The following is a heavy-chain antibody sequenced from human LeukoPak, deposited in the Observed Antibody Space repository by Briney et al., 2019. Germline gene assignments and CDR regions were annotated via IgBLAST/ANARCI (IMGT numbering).Heavy chain of an antibody. D-gene: IGHD3-16*01. J-gene: IGHJ6*03. CDR2: INHSGST. CDR1: GGSFSGYY. CDR3: ARQVGHYYYYMDV. V-gene: IGHV4-34*01. Sequence: SETLSLTCAVYGGSFSGYYWSWIRQPPGKGPEWIGEINHSGSTNYNPSLKSRVTISVDTSKNQFSLKLSSVTAADTAVYYCARQVGHYYYYMDVWGKGTTVTVSS.